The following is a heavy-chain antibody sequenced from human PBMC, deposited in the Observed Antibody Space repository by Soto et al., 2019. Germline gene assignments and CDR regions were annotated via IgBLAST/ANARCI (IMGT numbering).Heavy chain of an antibody. Sequence: QVQLVQSGAEVKKSGASVKVSCQVSGYTFTDHYLHWVRQAPGHGLEWMGWINAGDGETKYAQKFQGRISMTRDTSVKSSYFELSRLTSDDTAVYYCARVRFFLVRVDPFDFWGQGTLVSFSS. J-gene: IGHJ4*02. V-gene: IGHV1-2*02. CDR3: ARVRFFLVRVDPFDF. CDR2: INAGDGET. CDR1: GYTFTDHY. D-gene: IGHD3-10*01.